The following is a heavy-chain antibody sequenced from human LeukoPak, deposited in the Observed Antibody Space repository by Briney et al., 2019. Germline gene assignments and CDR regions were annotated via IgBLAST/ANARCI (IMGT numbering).Heavy chain of an antibody. V-gene: IGHV3-15*01. Sequence: GGSLRLSCATSGFTFNYAWMSWARQAPGKGLEWVGRIKSKTDGGTTDYAAPVKGRFTISRDGSKNTLCLQMNSLKTEDTAVYYCITDIGGGSRAIDYWGQGTLVTVSS. D-gene: IGHD2-15*01. CDR3: ITDIGGGSRAIDY. J-gene: IGHJ4*02. CDR1: GFTFNYAW. CDR2: IKSKTDGGTT.